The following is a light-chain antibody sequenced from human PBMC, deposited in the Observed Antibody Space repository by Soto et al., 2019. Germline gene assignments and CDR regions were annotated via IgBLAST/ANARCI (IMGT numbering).Light chain of an antibody. CDR2: EVS. CDR3: CSYAGSRTHVL. V-gene: IGLV2-23*02. J-gene: IGLJ2*01. CDR1: SSDVGSYNL. Sequence: QSALTQPASVSGSPGQSITISCIGTSSDVGSYNLVSWYQQHPGKAPKVLIYEVSERPSGVSNRFSGSKSGNTASLTISGLQAEEEAEYYCCSYAGSRTHVLFGGGTKVTAL.